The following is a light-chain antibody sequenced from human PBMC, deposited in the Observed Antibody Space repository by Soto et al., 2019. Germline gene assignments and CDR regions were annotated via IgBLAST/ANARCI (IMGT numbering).Light chain of an antibody. Sequence: IMMTQSPATLSVSTGERATLSCRASQSVKSNLAWYQQKPGQAPRLLIYGASTRATGIPARFSGSGSGTEFTLTISNLQSEDFALYYCQQRSNWPITFGQGTRLEI. CDR1: QSVKSN. V-gene: IGKV3-15*01. CDR3: QQRSNWPIT. CDR2: GAS. J-gene: IGKJ5*01.